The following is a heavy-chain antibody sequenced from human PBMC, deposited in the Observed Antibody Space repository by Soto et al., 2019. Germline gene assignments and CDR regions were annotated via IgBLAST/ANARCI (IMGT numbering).Heavy chain of an antibody. D-gene: IGHD2-8*01. J-gene: IGHJ4*02. CDR1: GFTFSSYG. Sequence: GSLRLSCAASGFTFSSYGMHWVRQAPGKGLEWVAVIWYDGSNKYYADSVKGRFTISRDNSKNTLYLQMNSLRAEDTAVYYCAKGNNPVNAINFDHWGQGTLVTVSS. CDR3: AKGNNPVNAINFDH. CDR2: IWYDGSNK. V-gene: IGHV3-33*06.